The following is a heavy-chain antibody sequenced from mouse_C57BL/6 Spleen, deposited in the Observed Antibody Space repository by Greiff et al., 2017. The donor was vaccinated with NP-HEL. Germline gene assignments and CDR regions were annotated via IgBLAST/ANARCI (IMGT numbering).Heavy chain of an antibody. CDR3: APGSRYYYAMGY. D-gene: IGHD1-1*01. V-gene: IGHV1-50*01. CDR2: IDPSDSYT. CDR1: GYTFTSYW. J-gene: IGHJ4*01. Sequence: QVQLQQPGAELVKPGASVKLSCKASGYTFTSYWMQWVKQRPGQGLEWIGEIDPSDSYTNYNQKFKGKATLTVDTSSSTAYMQLSSLTSEDSAVYYCAPGSRYYYAMGYWGQGTSVTVSS.